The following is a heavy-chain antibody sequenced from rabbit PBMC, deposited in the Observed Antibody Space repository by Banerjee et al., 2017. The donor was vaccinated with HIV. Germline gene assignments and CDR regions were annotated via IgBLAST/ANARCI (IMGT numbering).Heavy chain of an antibody. CDR1: GFDFSSYG. J-gene: IGHJ4*01. Sequence: QEQLVESGGGLVQPGGSLKLSCKASGFDFSSYGVSWVRQAPGKGLEWIACIAAGSSGSTYYASWAKGRFTISKTSSTTVTLQGASLTAADTATYFCARGPAIATDYGLWGPGTLVTVS. D-gene: IGHD2-1*01. CDR2: IAAGSSGST. CDR3: ARGPAIATDYGL. V-gene: IGHV1S45*01.